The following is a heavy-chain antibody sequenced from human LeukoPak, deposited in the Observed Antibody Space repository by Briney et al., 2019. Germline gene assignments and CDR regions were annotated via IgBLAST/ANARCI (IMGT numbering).Heavy chain of an antibody. CDR1: GYTFTGYY. CDR3: ARTARGTYYYGSGSSDY. V-gene: IGHV1-2*02. J-gene: IGHJ4*02. CDR2: INPNSGGT. D-gene: IGHD3-10*01. Sequence: GASVKVSCKASGYTFTGYYMHWVRQAPGQGLEWMGWINPNSGGTNYAQKFQGRVTMTRDTSISTAYMELSRLRSDDTAVYYCARTARGTYYYGSGSSDYWGQGTLVTVSS.